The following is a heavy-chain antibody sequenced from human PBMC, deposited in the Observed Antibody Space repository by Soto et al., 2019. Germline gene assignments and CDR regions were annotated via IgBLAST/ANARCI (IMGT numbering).Heavy chain of an antibody. Sequence: VRLVESGGGLVQPGRSLRLSCAASGFTFDDYAMHWVRQAPGKGLEWVSGISWNSGSIGYADSVKGRFTISRDNAKNSLYLQMNSPRAEDTALYYCAKDISSPGEQDGFDYWGQGTLVTVSS. CDR2: ISWNSGSI. D-gene: IGHD2-15*01. V-gene: IGHV3-9*01. J-gene: IGHJ4*02. CDR3: AKDISSPGEQDGFDY. CDR1: GFTFDDYA.